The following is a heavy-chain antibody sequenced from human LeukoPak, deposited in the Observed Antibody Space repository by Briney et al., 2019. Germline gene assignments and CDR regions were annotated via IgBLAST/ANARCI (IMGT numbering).Heavy chain of an antibody. CDR1: GGSISSYY. V-gene: IGHV4-4*07. Sequence: KSSETLSLTCTVSGGSISSYYWSWIRQPAGKGLEWIGRIYTSGSTNYNPSLKSRVTMSEDTSKNQFSLKLSSVTAADTAVYYCARSRMVRGVIITQDYYYYMDVWGKGTTVTVSS. CDR3: ARSRMVRGVIITQDYYYYMDV. D-gene: IGHD3-10*01. J-gene: IGHJ6*03. CDR2: IYTSGST.